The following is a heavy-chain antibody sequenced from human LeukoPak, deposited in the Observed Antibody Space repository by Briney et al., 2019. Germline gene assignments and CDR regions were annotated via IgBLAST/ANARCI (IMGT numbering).Heavy chain of an antibody. CDR2: IIPILDIT. CDR1: GGTFSSYA. J-gene: IGHJ6*02. Sequence: SVKVSCKASGGTFSSYAISWVRQAPGQGLECMGRIIPILDITTYARKFRGRVTITADKSTSTAYMELSSLSSDDTAVYYCARDQGVTDPPPYGLDVWGQGTTVTVSS. V-gene: IGHV1-69*04. D-gene: IGHD4-23*01. CDR3: ARDQGVTDPPPYGLDV.